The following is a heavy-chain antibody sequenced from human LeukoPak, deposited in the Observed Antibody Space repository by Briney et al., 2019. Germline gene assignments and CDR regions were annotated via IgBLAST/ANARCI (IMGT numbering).Heavy chain of an antibody. Sequence: PGGSLRLSCAASGFTFSSYAMTWVRQAPGKGLEWVSAITGGGDTTYYADSVKGRFTISRDNSKNTLYLQMNSLRAEDTAVYYCARGTYRAVAGSIDYWGQGTLVTVSS. D-gene: IGHD6-19*01. CDR1: GFTFSSYA. CDR3: ARGTYRAVAGSIDY. V-gene: IGHV3-23*01. J-gene: IGHJ4*02. CDR2: ITGGGDTT.